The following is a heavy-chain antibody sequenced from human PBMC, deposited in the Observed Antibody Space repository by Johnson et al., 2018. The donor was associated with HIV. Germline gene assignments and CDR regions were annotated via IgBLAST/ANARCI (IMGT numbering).Heavy chain of an antibody. J-gene: IGHJ3*02. D-gene: IGHD3-22*01. Sequence: VQLVESGGGVVQPGRSLRLSCAASGFTFSSYWMSWVRQAPGKGLEWVANIKQDGSEKYYVDSVKGRFTISRDNAKNSLYLQMNSLRAEDTAVYYCARDVANYYDPDAFDIWGQGTMVTVSS. CDR2: IKQDGSEK. CDR1: GFTFSSYW. V-gene: IGHV3-7*01. CDR3: ARDVANYYDPDAFDI.